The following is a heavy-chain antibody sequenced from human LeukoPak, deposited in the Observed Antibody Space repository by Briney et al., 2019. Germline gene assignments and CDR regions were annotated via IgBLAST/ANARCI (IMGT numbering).Heavy chain of an antibody. CDR3: AKGFSSSWYSDAFDI. CDR2: ISGSGGST. D-gene: IGHD6-13*01. V-gene: IGHV3-23*01. CDR1: GFTFSSYA. J-gene: IGHJ3*02. Sequence: PAGSLRLSCAASGFTFSSYAMNWVCQAPRQGLERVSAISGSGGSTYYADSVKGRFTISRDNSKNTLYLQMNSLRAEDTAVYYCAKGFSSSWYSDAFDIWGQGTMVTVSS.